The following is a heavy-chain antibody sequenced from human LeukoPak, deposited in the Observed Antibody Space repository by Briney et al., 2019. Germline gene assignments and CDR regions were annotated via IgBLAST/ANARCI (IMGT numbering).Heavy chain of an antibody. Sequence: ASVKVSCKASGYTLTSYAMHWVRQAPGQSLEWMGWINAGNGNTKYSQKFQGRVTITRDTSASTAYMELSSLRSEDTAVYYCARGPRYCSSTSCYVSDYWGQGTLVTVSS. D-gene: IGHD2-2*01. CDR3: ARGPRYCSSTSCYVSDY. J-gene: IGHJ4*02. CDR1: GYTLTSYA. CDR2: INAGNGNT. V-gene: IGHV1-3*01.